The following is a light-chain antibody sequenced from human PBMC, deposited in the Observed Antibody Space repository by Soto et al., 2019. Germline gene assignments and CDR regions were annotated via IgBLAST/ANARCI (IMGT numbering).Light chain of an antibody. J-gene: IGKJ4*01. CDR3: QQRSNWPPVT. V-gene: IGKV3-11*01. CDR2: DAS. Sequence: EIVMTQSPATLSVSPGERATLSCRASQRVSRNLACYQQKPGQAPRLPIYDASNRATGIPARFSGSGSGTDFTLTISSLEPEDFGVYYCQQRSNWPPVTFGGGTKVDIK. CDR1: QRVSRN.